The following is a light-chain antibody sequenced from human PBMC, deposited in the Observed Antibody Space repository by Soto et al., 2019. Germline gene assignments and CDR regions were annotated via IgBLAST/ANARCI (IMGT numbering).Light chain of an antibody. J-gene: IGKJ1*01. CDR2: AAS. CDR1: QSISSY. Sequence: DIQMTQSPSSLSASVGDRVTITCRASQSISSYLNWYQQKPGKAPKLLIYAASSLQSVVPSRFSGSGSGTDFPLTISSLQPEYFASYYCQQSYSTPTFGQGTKVEIK. V-gene: IGKV1-39*01. CDR3: QQSYSTPT.